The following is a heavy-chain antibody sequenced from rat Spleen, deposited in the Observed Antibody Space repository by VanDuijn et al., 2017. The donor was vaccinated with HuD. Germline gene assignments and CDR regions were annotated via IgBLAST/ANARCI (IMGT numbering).Heavy chain of an antibody. CDR3: ARYNSGYPHVMDA. D-gene: IGHD4-3*01. CDR1: GFTFSDYY. J-gene: IGHJ4*01. Sequence: EVKLVESGGGLVQPGRSLKLSCAASGFTFSDYYMAWVRQAPKKGLEWVASISYEGSSSYYGDSVKGRFTLSRDNAKSTLYLQMDSLRSEDTATYYCARYNSGYPHVMDAWGQGASVTVSS. CDR2: ISYEGSSS. V-gene: IGHV5-22*01.